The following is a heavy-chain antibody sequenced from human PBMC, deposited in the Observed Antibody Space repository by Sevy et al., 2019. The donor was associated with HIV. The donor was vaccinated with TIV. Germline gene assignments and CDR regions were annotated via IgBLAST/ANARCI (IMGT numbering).Heavy chain of an antibody. D-gene: IGHD3-10*01. CDR3: ARDPPYYYGSGSYYGDY. CDR2: ISFDASNK. CDR1: GFTFSRYS. Sequence: GGSLRLSCAASGFTFSRYSMHWVRQAPGKGLEWVATISFDASNKHYADSVKGRFTISRDNFQNSLFLQMNSLRSEDTAVYYCARDPPYYYGSGSYYGDYWGQGTLVTVSS. J-gene: IGHJ4*02. V-gene: IGHV3-30*04.